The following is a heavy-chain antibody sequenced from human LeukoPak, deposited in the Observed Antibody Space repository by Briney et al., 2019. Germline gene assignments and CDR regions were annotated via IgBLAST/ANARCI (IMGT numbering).Heavy chain of an antibody. Sequence: PGGSLRLSCAASGFTFSSYAMSWVRQAPGKGLEWVSAISGSGGSTYYADSVKGRFTISRDNSKNTLYLQMNSLRAEDTAVYYCAKDAKVVDTAMVLIDYRGQGTLVTVSS. CDR2: ISGSGGST. CDR3: AKDAKVVDTAMVLIDY. V-gene: IGHV3-23*01. CDR1: GFTFSSYA. J-gene: IGHJ4*02. D-gene: IGHD5-18*01.